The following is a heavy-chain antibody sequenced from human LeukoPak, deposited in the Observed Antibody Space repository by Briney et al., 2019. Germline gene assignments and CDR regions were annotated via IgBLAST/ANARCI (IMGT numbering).Heavy chain of an antibody. CDR3: ARGGRLASSSLAGTVY. V-gene: IGHV4-34*01. CDR2: IDHSGST. Sequence: PSETPSLTCAVYGGSFSGYYWSWIRQPPGKGLEWIGEIDHSGSTNYNPSLKSRVTISVDTSKNQFSLKLSSVTAADTAVYYCARGGRLASSSLAGTVYWGQGTLVTVSS. J-gene: IGHJ4*02. CDR1: GGSFSGYY. D-gene: IGHD6-13*01.